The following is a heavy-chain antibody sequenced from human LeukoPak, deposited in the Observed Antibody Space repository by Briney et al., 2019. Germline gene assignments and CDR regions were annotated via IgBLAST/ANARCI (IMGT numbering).Heavy chain of an antibody. D-gene: IGHD3-22*01. CDR3: ARDPYYYDSSGYFS. Sequence: GASVKVSCKASGGTFSIYAISWVRQAPGQGLEWMGGIIPIFGTANYAQKFQGRVTITADESTSTAYMELSSLRSEDTAVYYCARDPYYYDSSGYFSWGQGTLVTVSS. J-gene: IGHJ5*02. V-gene: IGHV1-69*13. CDR2: IIPIFGTA. CDR1: GGTFSIYA.